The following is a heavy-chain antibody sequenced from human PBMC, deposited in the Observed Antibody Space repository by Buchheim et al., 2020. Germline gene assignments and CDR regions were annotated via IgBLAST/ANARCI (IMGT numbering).Heavy chain of an antibody. V-gene: IGHV3-7*01. D-gene: IGHD1-26*01. CDR1: GFAFSSYW. J-gene: IGHJ1*01. CDR2: IKEDGTKK. Sequence: EVQLVESGGALVQPGGSLRLSCAASGFAFSSYWMTWVRQAPGKRLEWVANIKEDGTKKKYVDSVKGRFTISRDNAENSLYLQMNSLRVEDTAVYYCAQGELMGEDFWGQGTL. CDR3: AQGELMGEDF.